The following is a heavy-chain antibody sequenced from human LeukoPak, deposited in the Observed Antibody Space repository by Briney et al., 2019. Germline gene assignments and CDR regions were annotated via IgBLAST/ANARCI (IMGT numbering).Heavy chain of an antibody. CDR2: ISASGGST. Sequence: GGSLRLSCAVPGFTFSNYAMTWVRQAPGKGLEWVSVISASGGSTYYADSVKGRFTISRDNSKNTLYLQMNSLRAEDTAVYYCAKNALLWFGELLSNFDYWGQGTLVTVSS. V-gene: IGHV3-23*01. D-gene: IGHD3-10*01. J-gene: IGHJ4*02. CDR3: AKNALLWFGELLSNFDY. CDR1: GFTFSNYA.